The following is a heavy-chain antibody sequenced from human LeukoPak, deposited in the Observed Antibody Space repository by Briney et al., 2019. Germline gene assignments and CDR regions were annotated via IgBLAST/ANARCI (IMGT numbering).Heavy chain of an antibody. CDR1: GFTFSSYW. D-gene: IGHD4-11*01. V-gene: IGHV3-74*01. Sequence: GGSLRLSCAASGFTFSSYWMHWVRQAPGKGLMWVSRINSDGSRTTYADSVRGRFTISRDNAKSTLYLQMNSLRAEDTAVYYCARVRDDYTYFDCWGQGTLVTVTS. CDR2: INSDGSRT. CDR3: ARVRDDYTYFDC. J-gene: IGHJ4*02.